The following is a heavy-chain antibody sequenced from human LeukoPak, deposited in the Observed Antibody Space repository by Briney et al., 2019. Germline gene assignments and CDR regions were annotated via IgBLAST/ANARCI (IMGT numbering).Heavy chain of an antibody. CDR1: GFLFNTYG. CDR3: AKLVGMDYDFWSGTVDY. Sequence: GGSLRLSCAASGFLFNTYGMHWVRQAPGKWLEWVAFIRYDGNNKYYADSVKGRFTISRDNSKNTLYLQMNSLRAEDTAVYYCAKLVGMDYDFWSGTVDYWGQGTLVTVSS. CDR2: IRYDGNNK. D-gene: IGHD3-3*01. V-gene: IGHV3-30*02. J-gene: IGHJ4*02.